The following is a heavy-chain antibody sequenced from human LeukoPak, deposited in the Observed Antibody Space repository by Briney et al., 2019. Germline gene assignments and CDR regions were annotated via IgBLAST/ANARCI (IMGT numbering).Heavy chain of an antibody. V-gene: IGHV1-69*13. Sequence: SVKVSCKASGGTFSRYAISWVRQAPGQGLEWMGGIIPIFGTANYAQKFQGRITITADDSTSTAYMELSSLRSEDTAVYYCARGEGYGDYLFDYWGQGTLVTVSS. CDR3: ARGEGYGDYLFDY. D-gene: IGHD4-17*01. CDR2: IIPIFGTA. CDR1: GGTFSRYA. J-gene: IGHJ4*02.